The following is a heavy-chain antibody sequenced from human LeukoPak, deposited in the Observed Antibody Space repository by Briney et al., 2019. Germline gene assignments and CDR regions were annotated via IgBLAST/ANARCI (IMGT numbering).Heavy chain of an antibody. CDR2: VYTSGST. CDR1: GGSISSTTYY. V-gene: IGHV4-61*02. Sequence: PSETLSLTCTVSGGSISSTTYYWGRIRQPAGKGLEWIGRVYTSGSTNYNPSLKSRVTISVDTSKNQFSLKLSSVTAADTAVFYCARAAYMGATTIWGQGTMVTVSS. D-gene: IGHD1-26*01. J-gene: IGHJ3*02. CDR3: ARAAYMGATTI.